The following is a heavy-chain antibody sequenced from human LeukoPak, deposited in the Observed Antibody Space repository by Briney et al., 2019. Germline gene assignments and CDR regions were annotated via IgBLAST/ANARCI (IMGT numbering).Heavy chain of an antibody. Sequence: SEILSLTCTVSGGSISSYYWSWIRQPPGKGLEWIGYIYYSGSTNYNPSLKSRVTISVDTSKNQLSLKMSSVTAADTAVYYCARSGAWLVDYWGQGTLVTVSS. CDR1: GGSISSYY. J-gene: IGHJ4*02. CDR3: ARSGAWLVDY. V-gene: IGHV4-59*12. D-gene: IGHD5-24*01. CDR2: IYYSGST.